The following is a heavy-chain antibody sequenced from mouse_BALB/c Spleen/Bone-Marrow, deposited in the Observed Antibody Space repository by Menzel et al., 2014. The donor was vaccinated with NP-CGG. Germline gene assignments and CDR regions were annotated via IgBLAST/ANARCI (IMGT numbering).Heavy chain of an antibody. CDR1: GFNIKDTY. CDR2: IDPANGNT. Sequence: VQLQQSGSELVKPGASVKLSCTASGFNIKDTYMHWVKQRPGQGLEWIGRIDPANGNTKYDPKFQGKATITADTSSNTAYLQLSSLTSEDTAVYYCATMITDWYFDVWGAGTTVTVPS. V-gene: IGHV14-3*02. D-gene: IGHD2-4*01. CDR3: ATMITDWYFDV. J-gene: IGHJ1*01.